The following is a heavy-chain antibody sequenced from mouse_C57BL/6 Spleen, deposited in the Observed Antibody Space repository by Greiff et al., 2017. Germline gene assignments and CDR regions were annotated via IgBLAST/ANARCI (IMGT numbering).Heavy chain of an antibody. J-gene: IGHJ4*01. CDR3: ARSPNYYGGRPYAMGY. CDR2: IYPGDGDP. V-gene: IGHV1-82*01. Sequence: VQLQQSGPELVKPGASVKISCKASGYAFSSSWMNWVKQRPGKGLEWIGRIYPGDGDPNYNGKFKGKATLTAAQSSSTAYMQLGSLASEDSAVYFCARSPNYYGGRPYAMGYWGQGTSVTVSS. D-gene: IGHD1-1*01. CDR1: GYAFSSSW.